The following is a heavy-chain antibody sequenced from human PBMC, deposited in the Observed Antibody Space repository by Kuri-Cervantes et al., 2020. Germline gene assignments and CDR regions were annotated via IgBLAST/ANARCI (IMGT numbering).Heavy chain of an antibody. CDR2: IYHSGST. J-gene: IGHJ4*02. CDR3: ARGGRWGAVAVPYYFDY. D-gene: IGHD6-19*01. Sequence: GSLRLSCAVSGGSTSSSNWWSWVRQPPGKGLEWVGEIYHSGSTNYNPSLKSRVTISVAKSKNQFSLKLSSVTAADTAVYYCARGGRWGAVAVPYYFDYWGQGTLVTVSS. CDR1: GGSTSSSNW. V-gene: IGHV4-4*02.